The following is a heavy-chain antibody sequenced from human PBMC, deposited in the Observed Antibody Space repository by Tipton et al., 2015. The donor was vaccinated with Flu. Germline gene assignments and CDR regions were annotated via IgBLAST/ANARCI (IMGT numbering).Heavy chain of an antibody. Sequence: SLRLSCAASGFTFSDYWMDWVRQAPGKGLEWVANINQDGSERYSVDSVKGRFTISRDNARNSLYLQMNSLKSEDTALYYCGNDLGRTETGPLDYWGQGTLVTVSS. CDR1: GFTFSDYW. V-gene: IGHV3-7*03. D-gene: IGHD1-1*01. CDR3: GNDLGRTETGPLDY. J-gene: IGHJ4*02. CDR2: INQDGSER.